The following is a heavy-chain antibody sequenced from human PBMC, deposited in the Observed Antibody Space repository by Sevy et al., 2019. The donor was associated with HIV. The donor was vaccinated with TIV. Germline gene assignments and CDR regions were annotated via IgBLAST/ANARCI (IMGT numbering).Heavy chain of an antibody. J-gene: IGHJ4*02. Sequence: SETLSLTCTVSGASISSSGYYWGWIRQPPGKGLEWIASINYSGSTFYNPSLMSRVTISADTSKNQFSLDLNSVTAADTAIYYCAGPILTYNNGWSYYDYWGQGTVVTVSS. CDR3: AGPILTYNNGWSYYDY. CDR2: INYSGST. D-gene: IGHD6-19*01. CDR1: GASISSSGYY. V-gene: IGHV4-39*01.